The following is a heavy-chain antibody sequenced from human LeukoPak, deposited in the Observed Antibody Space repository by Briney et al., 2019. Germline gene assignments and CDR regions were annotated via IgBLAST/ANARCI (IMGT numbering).Heavy chain of an antibody. J-gene: IGHJ4*02. Sequence: ASVKVSCKASGYTFTSYGISWGRQAPGQGLEGMGWISAYNGNTNYAQKLQGRVTMTTDTPTSTAYRELRSLRSDDTAVYYCARDPYSSTAYSDYWGQGTLVTVSS. D-gene: IGHD6-13*01. CDR1: GYTFTSYG. CDR2: ISAYNGNT. CDR3: ARDPYSSTAYSDY. V-gene: IGHV1-18*01.